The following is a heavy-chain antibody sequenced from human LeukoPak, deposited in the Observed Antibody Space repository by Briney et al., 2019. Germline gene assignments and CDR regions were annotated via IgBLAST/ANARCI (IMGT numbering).Heavy chain of an antibody. CDR3: ARDWYYYDSSGYYYALRY. D-gene: IGHD3-22*01. CDR2: FDPEDGET. CDR1: GYTLTELS. J-gene: IGHJ4*02. Sequence: GASVKVSCKVSGYTLTELSMHWVRQAPGKGLEWMGGFDPEDGETIYAQKFQGRVTITADESTSTAYMELSSLRSEDTAVYYCARDWYYYDSSGYYYALRYWGQGTLVTVSS. V-gene: IGHV1-24*01.